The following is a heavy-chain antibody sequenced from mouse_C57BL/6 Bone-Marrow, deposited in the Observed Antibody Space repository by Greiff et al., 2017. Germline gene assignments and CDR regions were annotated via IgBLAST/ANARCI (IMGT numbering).Heavy chain of an antibody. D-gene: IGHD1-1*01. V-gene: IGHV5-17*01. Sequence: EVMLVESGGGLVKPGGSLKLSCAASGFTFSDYGMHWVRQAPEKGLEWVAYISSGSSTIYYADTVKGRFPISRDNAKNTLFLQMTSLRSEDTAMYYCASYGSSLYYYAMDYWGQGTSVTVSS. CDR3: ASYGSSLYYYAMDY. J-gene: IGHJ4*01. CDR2: ISSGSSTI. CDR1: GFTFSDYG.